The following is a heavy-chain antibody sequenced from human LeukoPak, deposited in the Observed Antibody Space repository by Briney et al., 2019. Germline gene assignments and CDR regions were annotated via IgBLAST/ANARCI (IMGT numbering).Heavy chain of an antibody. J-gene: IGHJ3*02. CDR3: ARGGLHTFYDAFDI. CDR1: GFTFSSYA. CDR2: ISYDGSNK. Sequence: GGSLRLSCAASGFTFSSYAMHWVRQAPGKGLEWVAVISYDGSNKYYADSVKGRFTISRDNSKNTLYLQMNSLRAEDTAVCYCARGGLHTFYDAFDIWGQGTMVTVSS. V-gene: IGHV3-30-3*01. D-gene: IGHD5-24*01.